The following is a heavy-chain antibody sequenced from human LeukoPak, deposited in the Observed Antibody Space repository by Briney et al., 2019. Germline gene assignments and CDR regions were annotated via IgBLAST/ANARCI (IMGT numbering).Heavy chain of an antibody. D-gene: IGHD3-3*01. Sequence: GGSLRLSCAASGFTFSSYAMHWVRQAPGKGLEWVAVISYDGSNKYYADSVKGRFTISRDNSKNTLYLQMNSLRAEDTAVYYCARDYVKALRFLEWLLYGYFDYWGQGTLVTVSS. J-gene: IGHJ4*02. CDR1: GFTFSSYA. CDR2: ISYDGSNK. V-gene: IGHV3-30-3*01. CDR3: ARDYVKALRFLEWLLYGYFDY.